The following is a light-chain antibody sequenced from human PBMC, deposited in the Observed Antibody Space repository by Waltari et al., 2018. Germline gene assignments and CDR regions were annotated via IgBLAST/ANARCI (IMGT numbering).Light chain of an antibody. V-gene: IGKV4-1*01. J-gene: IGKJ2*01. Sequence: DIVMTRSPDSLSVSLGARHTLDCNSTQTVLYSSNNKDYLACYQQKPGQPPQLVFYWASTRESGVPDRFSASGSGTDFTLTISSLQAEDVAVYYCQQYYSSPYTFGQGTKLEIK. CDR2: WAS. CDR1: QTVLYSSNNKDY. CDR3: QQYYSSPYT.